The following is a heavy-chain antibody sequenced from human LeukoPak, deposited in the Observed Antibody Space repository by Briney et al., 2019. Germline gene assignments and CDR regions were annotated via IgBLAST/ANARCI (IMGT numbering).Heavy chain of an antibody. V-gene: IGHV4-59*01. D-gene: IGHD6-13*01. CDR1: TGSISSYY. J-gene: IGHJ2*01. CDR2: IYYSGST. CDR3: ARVRSSSSLSPWYFDL. Sequence: SETLSLTCTVSTGSISSYYWSWIRQPPGKALEWIGFIYYSGSTNYNPSLTSRVTISVDTSKNQFSLKLSSVTAADTAVYYCARVRSSSSLSPWYFDLWGRGTLVTVSS.